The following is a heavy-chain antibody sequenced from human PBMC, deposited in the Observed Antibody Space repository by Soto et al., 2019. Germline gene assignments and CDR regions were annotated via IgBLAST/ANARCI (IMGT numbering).Heavy chain of an antibody. Sequence: VAWGSIRSCSCYWGRKHQTPGKGLEWIGSIYYSGSTYYNPSLKSRVTISVDTSKNQFSLKLSSVTAADTAVYYCARSKLVRDYYYYYYMDVWGKGTTVTVSS. CDR3: ARSKLVRDYYYYYYMDV. V-gene: IGHV4-39*01. CDR1: WGSIRSCSCY. J-gene: IGHJ6*03. CDR2: IYYSGST. D-gene: IGHD6-6*01.